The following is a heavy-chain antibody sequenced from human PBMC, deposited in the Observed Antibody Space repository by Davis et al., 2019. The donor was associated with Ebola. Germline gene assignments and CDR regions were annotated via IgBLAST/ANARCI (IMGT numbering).Heavy chain of an antibody. CDR1: GFTFSSYA. CDR2: ISGRTGST. CDR3: AKDFSVMVAATLTS. J-gene: IGHJ5*02. Sequence: PGGSLRLSCAASGFTFSSYAMSWVRQVPGKGLEWVSAISGRTGSTYYADSVKGRFTISRDNSKNTLYLQMNSLRAEDTAIYYCAKDFSVMVAATLTSWGQGTLVTVSS. V-gene: IGHV3-23*01. D-gene: IGHD2-15*01.